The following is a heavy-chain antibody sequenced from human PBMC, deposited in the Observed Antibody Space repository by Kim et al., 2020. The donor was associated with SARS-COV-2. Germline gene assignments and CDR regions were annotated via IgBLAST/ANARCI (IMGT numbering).Heavy chain of an antibody. D-gene: IGHD3-22*01. J-gene: IGHJ5*02. CDR3: ARSAQYYYDSSGYLGFDP. V-gene: IGHV1-69*01. Sequence: QGRVTITADESTSTAYMELSSLRSEDTAVYYCARSAQYYYDSSGYLGFDPWGQGTLVTVSS.